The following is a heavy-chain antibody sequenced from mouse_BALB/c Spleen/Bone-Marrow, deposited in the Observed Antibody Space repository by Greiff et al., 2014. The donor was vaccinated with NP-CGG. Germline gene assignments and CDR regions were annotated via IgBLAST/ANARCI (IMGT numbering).Heavy chain of an antibody. D-gene: IGHD4-1*01. CDR3: VTGTAWFTY. V-gene: IGHV1-18*01. Sequence: EVQLQQSGPELVKPGASVKITCKASGYTFTDYIMDWVRLSHGKSLEWIGDINVNNGGTIYNQKFKGKATLTVDKSSSIAYMELRSLTSEDTAVYYCVTGTAWFTYWGQGTLVTVST. CDR2: INVNNGGT. J-gene: IGHJ3*01. CDR1: GYTFTDYI.